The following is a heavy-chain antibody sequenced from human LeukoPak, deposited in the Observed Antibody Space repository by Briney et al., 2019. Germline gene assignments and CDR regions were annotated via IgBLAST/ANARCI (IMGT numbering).Heavy chain of an antibody. J-gene: IGHJ4*02. CDR2: VKEDGSEK. CDR1: GFAFSSCW. V-gene: IGHV3-7*03. D-gene: IGHD3-10*01. CDR3: ATDSFGIFDY. Sequence: GGSLRLSCAASGFAFSSCWMNWVRQAPGKGLEWVAKVKEDGSEKCYVDSVKGRFTISRDNAENSLYLQMNSLRAEDTAVYYCATDSFGIFDYWGQGTLVTVSS.